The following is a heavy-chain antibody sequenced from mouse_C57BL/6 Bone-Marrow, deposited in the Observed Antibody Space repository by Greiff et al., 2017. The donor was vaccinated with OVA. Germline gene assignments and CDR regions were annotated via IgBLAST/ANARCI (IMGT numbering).Heavy chain of an antibody. D-gene: IGHD1-1*01. Sequence: EVNVVESGGGLVQPGGSLSLSCAASGFTFTDYYMSWVRQPPGKALEWLGFIRNKANGYTTEYSASVKGRFTISRDNSQSILYLQMNALRAEDSATYYCARYYYGSSSYWYFDVWGTGTTVTVSS. CDR3: ARYYYGSSSYWYFDV. CDR2: IRNKANGYTT. J-gene: IGHJ1*03. V-gene: IGHV7-3*01. CDR1: GFTFTDYY.